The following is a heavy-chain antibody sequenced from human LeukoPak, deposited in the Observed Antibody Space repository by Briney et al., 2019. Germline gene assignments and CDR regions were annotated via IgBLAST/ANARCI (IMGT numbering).Heavy chain of an antibody. CDR2: IYYSGST. J-gene: IGHJ4*02. CDR1: GGSISSGDYY. Sequence: SQTLSLTCTVSGGSISSGDYYWSWIRHPPGKGLEWIGYIYYSGSTYYNPSLKSRVTISVDTSKNQFSLKLSSVTAADTAVYYCARDTMVRGIWIGIGLDYWGKGTLVTVSS. V-gene: IGHV4-30-4*08. D-gene: IGHD3-10*01. CDR3: ARDTMVRGIWIGIGLDY.